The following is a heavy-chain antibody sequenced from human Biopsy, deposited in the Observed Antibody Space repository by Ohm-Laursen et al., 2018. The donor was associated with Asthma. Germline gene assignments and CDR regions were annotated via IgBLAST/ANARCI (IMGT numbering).Heavy chain of an antibody. CDR1: GFTFSSYG. CDR3: ASYEVVTAILPMDV. CDR2: ISYDGSNK. V-gene: IGHV3-30*03. J-gene: IGHJ6*02. D-gene: IGHD2-21*02. Sequence: SLRLSCAASGFTFSSYGMHWVRQAPGKGLEWVAVISYDGSNKYYADSVKGRFTIARDNSKNTVYLQMNSLRAEDTAVYYCASYEVVTAILPMDVWGQGTTVTVSS.